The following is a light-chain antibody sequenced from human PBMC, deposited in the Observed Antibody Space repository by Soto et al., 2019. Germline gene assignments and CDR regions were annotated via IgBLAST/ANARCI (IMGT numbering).Light chain of an antibody. Sequence: QSVLTQPRSVSRSPLHSVPPSFTGTNHDFCGYHYVSWYQHHPGKTPKNIIYDVNKRPSGVPDRLSGSKSGKTASLTISGLQAADEAAYYCSLYTSEKTYVFGTGTKVT. V-gene: IGLV2-11*01. CDR1: NHDFCGYHY. CDR3: SLYTSEKTYV. CDR2: DVN. J-gene: IGLJ1*01.